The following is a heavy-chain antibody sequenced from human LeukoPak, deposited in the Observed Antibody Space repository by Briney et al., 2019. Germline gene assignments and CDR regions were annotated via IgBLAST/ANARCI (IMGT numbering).Heavy chain of an antibody. CDR3: ARGCGGGPGCYILDY. J-gene: IGHJ4*02. CDR1: GFTFSSFG. Sequence: PGGSLRLSCAVSGFTFSSFGMHWVRQAPGKGLEWVAIIWSDGSNEVYIESVKGRFTISRDNSKNTLYLHMNSLRGEDTAMYFCARGCGGGPGCYILDYWGQGTLVTVSS. V-gene: IGHV3-33*01. CDR2: IWSDGSNE. D-gene: IGHD2-15*01.